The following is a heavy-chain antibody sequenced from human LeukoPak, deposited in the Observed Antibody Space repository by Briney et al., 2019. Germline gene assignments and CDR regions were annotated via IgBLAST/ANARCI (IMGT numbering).Heavy chain of an antibody. CDR1: GFTFSGYW. D-gene: IGHD1-26*01. CDR2: IKQDGSEK. CDR3: TRDYRGTFDY. J-gene: IGHJ4*02. V-gene: IGHV3-7*03. Sequence: PGGSLRLSCAASGFTFSGYWMNWVRQAPGKGLEWVANIKQDGSEKNYVDSVKGRFTISRDNAKNSLYLQMNSLRAEDTAIYYCTRDYRGTFDYWGQGTLVTVSS.